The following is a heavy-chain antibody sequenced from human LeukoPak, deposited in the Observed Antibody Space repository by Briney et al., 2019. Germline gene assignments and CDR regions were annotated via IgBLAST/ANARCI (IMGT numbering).Heavy chain of an antibody. CDR3: ARGGGTAMVPFGAFDI. D-gene: IGHD5-18*01. Sequence: SETLSLTCTVSGGSISSYYWSWIRQPPGKGLEWIGYIYYSGSTNYNPSLKSRVTISVDTSKNQFSLKLSSVTAADTAVYYCARGGGTAMVPFGAFDIWGQGTMVTVSS. J-gene: IGHJ3*02. CDR1: GGSISSYY. V-gene: IGHV4-59*01. CDR2: IYYSGST.